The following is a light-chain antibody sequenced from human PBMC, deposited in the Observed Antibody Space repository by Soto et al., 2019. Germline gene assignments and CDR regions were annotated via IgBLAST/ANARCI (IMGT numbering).Light chain of an antibody. J-gene: IGLJ1*01. Sequence: QAALTQPPWASGSPGQSVTISCTGTISDIGAYIYVSWYQQHPGKAPKLMISEVSRRPSGVPERFSGSKSGNTASLTVSSLQADDEAHYYCRSYAGSNNFVFGTGTKVTVL. CDR1: ISDIGAYIY. CDR3: RSYAGSNNFV. V-gene: IGLV2-8*01. CDR2: EVS.